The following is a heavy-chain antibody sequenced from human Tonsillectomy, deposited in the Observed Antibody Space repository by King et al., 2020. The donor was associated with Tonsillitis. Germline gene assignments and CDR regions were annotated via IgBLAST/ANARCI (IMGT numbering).Heavy chain of an antibody. CDR1: GGSISSHY. CDR3: ARSVYIGWYRFFDY. J-gene: IGHJ4*02. V-gene: IGHV4-59*11. Sequence: QLQESGPGLVKPSETLSLTCTVSGGSISSHYWNWIRLPPGKGLEWIGYIYSSGSTNYNPSLKSRVTISIDTSRNHFSLKLTSVTAADTALYYCARSVYIGWYRFFDYWGQGALVTVSS. D-gene: IGHD6-19*01. CDR2: IYSSGST.